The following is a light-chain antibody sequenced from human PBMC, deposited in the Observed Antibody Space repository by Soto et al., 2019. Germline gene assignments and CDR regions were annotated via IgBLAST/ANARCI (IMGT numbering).Light chain of an antibody. V-gene: IGKV1-5*03. CDR3: QQYNDNWT. Sequence: DIQMTQSPSTLSASVGDRVTITCRASQSISSWLAWYQQKPGQAPKLLIYKASTLQSGVPSRFSGSGSGPEFTLAISSLQPDDSATYYCQQYNDNWTFGQGTKVEIK. J-gene: IGKJ1*01. CDR2: KAS. CDR1: QSISSW.